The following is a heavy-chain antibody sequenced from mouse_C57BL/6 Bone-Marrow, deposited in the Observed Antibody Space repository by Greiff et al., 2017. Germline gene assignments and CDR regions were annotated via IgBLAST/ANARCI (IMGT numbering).Heavy chain of an antibody. Sequence: QVQLQQPGAELVKPGASVKVSCKASGYTFTSYWMHWVKQRPGQGLEWIGRIHPSDSDTNYNQKFKGKATLTVDKSSSTAYMQLISLTSEDSAVYYCAMITTRYLYFDVWGTGTTVTVSS. CDR3: AMITTRYLYFDV. D-gene: IGHD2-4*01. CDR2: IHPSDSDT. V-gene: IGHV1-74*01. CDR1: GYTFTSYW. J-gene: IGHJ1*03.